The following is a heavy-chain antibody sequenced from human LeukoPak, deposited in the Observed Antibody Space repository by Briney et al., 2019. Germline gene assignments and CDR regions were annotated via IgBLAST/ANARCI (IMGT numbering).Heavy chain of an antibody. V-gene: IGHV4-34*01. CDR1: GGSFSGYY. D-gene: IGHD3-22*01. Sequence: SETLSLTCAVYGGSFSGYYWSWIRQPPGKGLEWIGEINHSGSTNYNPSLKSRATISVDTSKNQFSLKLSSVTAADTAVYYCASWSSGYPGWGQGTLVTVSS. J-gene: IGHJ4*02. CDR2: INHSGST. CDR3: ASWSSGYPG.